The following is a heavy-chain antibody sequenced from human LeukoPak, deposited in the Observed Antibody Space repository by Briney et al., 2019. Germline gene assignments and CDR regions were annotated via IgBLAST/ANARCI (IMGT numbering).Heavy chain of an antibody. Sequence: SETLSLTCAVYVESFSDHYWTWIRQPPGKGLEWIGEIHHSGSTTYRLSLKSRVTISVDRSKNQFSLKLTSVTAADTAVYYCTRSPATSWSNFDYWGQGSLVTVSS. CDR2: IHHSGST. D-gene: IGHD2-2*01. J-gene: IGHJ4*02. CDR3: TRSPATSWSNFDY. V-gene: IGHV4-34*01. CDR1: VESFSDHY.